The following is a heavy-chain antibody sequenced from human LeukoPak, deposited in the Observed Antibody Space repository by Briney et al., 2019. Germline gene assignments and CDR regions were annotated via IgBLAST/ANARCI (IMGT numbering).Heavy chain of an antibody. CDR1: GGSFSGYY. D-gene: IGHD5/OR15-5a*01. J-gene: IGHJ4*02. Sequence: SETLSLTCAVYGGSFSGYYWSWIRQPPGKGLEWIGEINHSGSTNYNPSLKSRVTISVDTSKNQFSLKLSSVTAADTAVYYCARGSVYGYWGQGTLVTVSS. V-gene: IGHV4-34*01. CDR2: INHSGST. CDR3: ARGSVYGY.